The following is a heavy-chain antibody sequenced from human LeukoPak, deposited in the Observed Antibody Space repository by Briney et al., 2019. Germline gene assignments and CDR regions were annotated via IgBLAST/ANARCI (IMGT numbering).Heavy chain of an antibody. CDR3: ARDQYYYDRSGYWIGFDY. V-gene: IGHV4-4*07. J-gene: IGHJ4*02. CDR2: ISTSGST. CDR1: GGYISSYY. Sequence: SETLSLTCTVSGGYISSYYWSWIRQPAGKGLESIGHISTSGSTNYNPSLKSRVTISVDTPKKQFSLKLRSVTAADTAVYYCARDQYYYDRSGYWIGFDYWGQGMLVTVSS. D-gene: IGHD3-22*01.